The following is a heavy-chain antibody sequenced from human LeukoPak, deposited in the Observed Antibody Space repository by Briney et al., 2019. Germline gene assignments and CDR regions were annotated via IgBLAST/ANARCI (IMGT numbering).Heavy chain of an antibody. D-gene: IGHD2-2*02. CDR2: ISYDGSNK. Sequence: GGSLRLSCAASGFTFSSYAMHWVRQAPGKGLEWVAVISYDGSNKYYADSVKGRFTISRDNSKNTLYLQMNSLRAEDTAVYYCARGRYCSSTSCYSFGGYYFGYWGQGTLVTVSS. CDR3: ARGRYCSSTSCYSFGGYYFGY. V-gene: IGHV3-30-3*01. J-gene: IGHJ4*02. CDR1: GFTFSSYA.